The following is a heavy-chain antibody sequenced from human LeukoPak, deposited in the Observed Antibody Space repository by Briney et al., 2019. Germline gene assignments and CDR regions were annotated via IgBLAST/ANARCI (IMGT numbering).Heavy chain of an antibody. Sequence: GGSLRLSCAASGFTFDDYAMHWVRQAPGKGLEWVSGISWNSGSIGYADSVKGRFTISRDNAKNSLYLQMNSLRAEDTALYYCAKDATVRFQLYYFDYWGQGTLVTVSS. J-gene: IGHJ4*02. CDR1: GFTFDDYA. CDR2: ISWNSGSI. CDR3: AKDATVRFQLYYFDY. V-gene: IGHV3-9*01. D-gene: IGHD3-3*01.